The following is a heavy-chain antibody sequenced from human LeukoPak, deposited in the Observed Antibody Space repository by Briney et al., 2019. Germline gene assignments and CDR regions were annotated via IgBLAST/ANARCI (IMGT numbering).Heavy chain of an antibody. CDR2: IYYSGST. D-gene: IGHD3-16*01. Sequence: SQTLSLTCSVSGGSISSSNYYWSWIRQPAGKGLEWIGYIYYSGSTNYNPSLKSRVTISVDTSKNQFSLKLSSVTAADTAVYYCARAGVMDFFDYWGQGTLVTVSS. CDR3: ARAGVMDFFDY. V-gene: IGHV4-61*10. J-gene: IGHJ4*02. CDR1: GGSISSSNYY.